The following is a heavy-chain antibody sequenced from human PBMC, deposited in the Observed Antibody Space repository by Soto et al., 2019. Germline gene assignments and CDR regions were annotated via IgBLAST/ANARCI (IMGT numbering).Heavy chain of an antibody. CDR3: ARGTDVLRYFDFYGMDV. V-gene: IGHV4-4*07. Sequence: SETLSLTCTVSGGSISSYHWSWIRQPAGKGLEWIGRIYTSGSTNYNPSLKSRVTMSVDTSKNQFSLKLSSVTAADTAVYYCARGTDVLRYFDFYGMDVWGQGTTVTVSS. CDR1: GGSISSYH. D-gene: IGHD3-9*01. CDR2: IYTSGST. J-gene: IGHJ6*02.